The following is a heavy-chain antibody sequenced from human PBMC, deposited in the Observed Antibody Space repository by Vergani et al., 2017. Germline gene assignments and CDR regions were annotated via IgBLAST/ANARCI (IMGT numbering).Heavy chain of an antibody. CDR2: VSTGTKSQ. J-gene: IGHJ3*01. CDR1: GFTFSSYW. V-gene: IGHV3-48*01. CDR3: AREYRSTSGRAFDF. D-gene: IGHD6-6*01. Sequence: EVHLVQSGGGLVQPGGSLRLSCVASGFTFSSYWMHWVRQAPGKGLEWVSFVSTGTKSQSYAESVKGRFTISRDSAKNSLYLQMDSLRAEDTAVYYCAREYRSTSGRAFDFWGQGTKVTVSS.